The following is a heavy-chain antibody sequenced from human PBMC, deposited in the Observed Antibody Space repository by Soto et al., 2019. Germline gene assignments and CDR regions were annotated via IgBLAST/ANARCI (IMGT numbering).Heavy chain of an antibody. Sequence: GGSLRLSCASSGFTFTNAWMNWVRQAPGKVLEWVGRVKSRTDGGTTDYAAPVKGRFSISRDDSKTKLYLQMNSLKTEYTAVYFCTTDYYDSSGYTFWGQGTLVTVSS. J-gene: IGHJ4*02. CDR1: GFTFTNAW. V-gene: IGHV3-15*07. CDR2: VKSRTDGGTT. CDR3: TTDYYDSSGYTF. D-gene: IGHD3-22*01.